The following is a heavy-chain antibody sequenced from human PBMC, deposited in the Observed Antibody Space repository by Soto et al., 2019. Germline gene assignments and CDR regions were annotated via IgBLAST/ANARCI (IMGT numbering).Heavy chain of an antibody. CDR1: GVSISNYY. CDR2: IYSSGLT. CDR3: ARHSGGYSGYHIPDY. J-gene: IGHJ4*02. D-gene: IGHD5-12*01. Sequence: PSETLSLTCTVSGVSISNYYWSLIRQPPGKGLEWVGRIYSSGLTDYNPSLKSRITISVDTSKNQFSLRLSSVTATDTAVYYCARHSGGYSGYHIPDYWGQGTLVTVSS. V-gene: IGHV4-59*08.